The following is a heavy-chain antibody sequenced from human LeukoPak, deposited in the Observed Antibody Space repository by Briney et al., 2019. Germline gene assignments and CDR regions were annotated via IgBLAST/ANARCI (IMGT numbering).Heavy chain of an antibody. D-gene: IGHD1-26*01. CDR1: GGSFSGYY. CDR2: INHSGST. CDR3: ARRRGARGPFDY. Sequence: SETLSLTCAVYGGSFSGYYWSWIRQPPGKGLEWIGEINHSGSTNYNPSLKSRVTISVDTSKNKFSLKLSSVTAADTAVYYCARRRGARGPFDYWGQGTLVTVSS. V-gene: IGHV4-34*01. J-gene: IGHJ4*02.